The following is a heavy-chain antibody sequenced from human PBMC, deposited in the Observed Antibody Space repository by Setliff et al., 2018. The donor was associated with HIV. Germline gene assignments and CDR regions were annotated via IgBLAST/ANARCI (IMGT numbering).Heavy chain of an antibody. CDR1: GGAIGGSGYY. Sequence: TLSLTCSVSGGAIGGSGYYWSWIRQPPGKALEWLALIYWNDDKRYSPSLKSRVTITKDTSKNQVVLTMTNMYPVDTATYYCAHTPRFYYDSGSYSLLRGAFDIWGQGTMVTVSS. V-gene: IGHV2-5*01. D-gene: IGHD3-10*01. CDR2: IYWNDDK. J-gene: IGHJ3*02. CDR3: AHTPRFYYDSGSYSLLRGAFDI.